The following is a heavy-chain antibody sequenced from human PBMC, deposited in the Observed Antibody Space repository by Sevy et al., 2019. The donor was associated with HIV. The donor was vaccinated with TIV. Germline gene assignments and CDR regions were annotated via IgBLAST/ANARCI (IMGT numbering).Heavy chain of an antibody. V-gene: IGHV5-51*01. CDR1: GYSFTSYW. J-gene: IGHJ4*02. CDR3: ARRSTGIVGTHFDY. D-gene: IGHD1-26*01. Sequence: GESLKISCKGSGYSFTSYWIGWVRQMPGKGLEWMGIMYPGESDARYSPSFQGQVTIPAAKSISTAYLKWNSLKASDTAMYYCARRSTGIVGTHFDYWGQGTLVTVSS. CDR2: MYPGESDA.